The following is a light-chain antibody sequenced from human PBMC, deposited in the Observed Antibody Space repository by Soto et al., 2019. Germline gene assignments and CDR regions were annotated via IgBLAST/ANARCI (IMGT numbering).Light chain of an antibody. CDR3: AARDGSVNPHYV. CDR1: SSNIGRHT. CDR2: GND. V-gene: IGLV1-44*01. J-gene: IGLJ1*01. Sequence: QSVLTQPPSASGTPGQRVTISCSGSSSNIGRHTVNWYQQLPGTAPKLLMYGNDQRPSGVPDRFSVAKSATSASLAISGLQSEDEADYYCAARDGSVNPHYVFGTGTKLTVL.